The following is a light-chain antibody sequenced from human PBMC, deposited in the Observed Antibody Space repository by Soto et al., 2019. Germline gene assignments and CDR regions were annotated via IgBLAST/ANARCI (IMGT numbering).Light chain of an antibody. J-gene: IGKJ5*01. Sequence: DVQMTQSPSSLSASIVDGFTITFHASQNITNNLSWYQQKPGKAPNLLIYHASKLAKGVTSRFSGSGSGTDFSFIITSLQREDLATYYCQQYYGLPPLTFGQGTRLEIK. CDR1: QNITNN. CDR2: HAS. V-gene: IGKV1-33*01. CDR3: QQYYGLPPLT.